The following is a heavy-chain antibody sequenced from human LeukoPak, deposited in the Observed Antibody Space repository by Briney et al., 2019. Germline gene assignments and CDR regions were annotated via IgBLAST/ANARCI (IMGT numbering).Heavy chain of an antibody. D-gene: IGHD3-10*01. Sequence: PGGSLRLSCAASGFTVSSNYMSWVRQAPGKGLEWVSSISSSSSYIYYADSVKGRFTISRDNAKNTLYLQMNSLRVEDTAVYYCAKGGAVSSKSITMVRGTRKYSYYMDVWGKGTTVTISS. CDR1: GFTVSSNY. V-gene: IGHV3-21*04. CDR2: ISSSSSYI. CDR3: AKGGAVSSKSITMVRGTRKYSYYMDV. J-gene: IGHJ6*03.